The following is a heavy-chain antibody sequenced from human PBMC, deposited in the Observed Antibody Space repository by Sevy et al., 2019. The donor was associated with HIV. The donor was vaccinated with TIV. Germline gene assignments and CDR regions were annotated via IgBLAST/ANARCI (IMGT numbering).Heavy chain of an antibody. Sequence: SETLSLTCTVSGGSISAYYWSWIRQPPGKPLEYIGYIYYTGSTNYNPSLKSRVTISVDTSKNQFSLKLNSVTAADTAVYFCARAPPVRSGDDSLNWFDPSGQGTVVTVSS. CDR3: ARAPPVRSGDDSLNWFDP. CDR2: IYYTGST. D-gene: IGHD5-12*01. V-gene: IGHV4-59*01. CDR1: GGSISAYY. J-gene: IGHJ5*02.